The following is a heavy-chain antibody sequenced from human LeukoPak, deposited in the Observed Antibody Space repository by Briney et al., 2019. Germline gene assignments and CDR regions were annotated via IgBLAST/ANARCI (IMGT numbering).Heavy chain of an antibody. D-gene: IGHD5-18*01. CDR3: ARGALISYSYGPFDY. CDR1: GGSNSSYY. V-gene: IGHV4-59*01. J-gene: IGHJ4*02. CDR2: IYYTGST. Sequence: PSETLSLTCTVSGGSNSSYYWSWIRQPPGKGLEWIGYIYYTGSTNYNPSLKSRVTISVDTSKNQFSLKLSSVTAADTAVYYCARGALISYSYGPFDYWGQGTLVTVSS.